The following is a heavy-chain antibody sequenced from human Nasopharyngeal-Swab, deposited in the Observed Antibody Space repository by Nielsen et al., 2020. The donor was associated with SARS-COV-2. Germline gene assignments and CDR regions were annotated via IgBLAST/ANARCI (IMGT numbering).Heavy chain of an antibody. CDR3: ARRTTVVTRGPFDY. J-gene: IGHJ4*02. V-gene: IGHV5-51*01. D-gene: IGHD4-23*01. CDR2: IYPGDSDT. Sequence: GGSLSLSCTGSGSSFTRYFIGWVRQMPGKGLEWMGIIYPGDSDTRYSPSFQGQVTISADKSISTAYLQWSSLKASDTAMYYCARRTTVVTRGPFDYWGQGTLVTVSS. CDR1: GSSFTRYF.